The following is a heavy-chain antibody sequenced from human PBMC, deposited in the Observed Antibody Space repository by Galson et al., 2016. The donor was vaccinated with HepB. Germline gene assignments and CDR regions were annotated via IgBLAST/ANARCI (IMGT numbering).Heavy chain of an antibody. CDR3: ADLGVVVAPPDIAGDYLDLGV. D-gene: IGHD2-15*01. V-gene: IGHV3-30*04. J-gene: IGHJ6*01. CDR2: ISHDGSHK. CDR1: GFTFRKYI. Sequence: SLRLSCAASGFTFRKYILYWVRQAPGKGLEWVAVISHDGSHKYYADSVKGRFTISRDNSKDTLYLQMKSLRPNDTAVYYCADLGVVVAPPDIAGDYLDLGVWGHGTTVTVSS.